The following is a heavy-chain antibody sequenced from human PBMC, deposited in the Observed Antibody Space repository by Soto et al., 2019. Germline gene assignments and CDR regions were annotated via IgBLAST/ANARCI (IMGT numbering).Heavy chain of an antibody. V-gene: IGHV3-23*01. Sequence: GVSLRLSCAASGFTFSSYAMSWVRQAPGKGLEWVSAISGSGGSTYYADSVKGRFTISRDNSKNTLYLQMNSLRAEDTAVYYCEKDSSGWYPGGWFDPWGQGTLVTVSS. CDR3: EKDSSGWYPGGWFDP. CDR2: ISGSGGST. CDR1: GFTFSSYA. D-gene: IGHD6-19*01. J-gene: IGHJ5*02.